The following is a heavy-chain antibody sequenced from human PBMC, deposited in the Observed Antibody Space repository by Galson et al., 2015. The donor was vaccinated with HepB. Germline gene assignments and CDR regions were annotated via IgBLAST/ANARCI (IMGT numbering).Heavy chain of an antibody. J-gene: IGHJ5*01. Sequence: SLRLSCAGSGFKFGSYWMGWVRQAPGKGLEWVANIKFDGIEKYHVGSVTGRFTISRDNAKNSLYLQMNSLRAEDTAVYYCAKNRVTVPFGDWFDSCSQGTLVTVSS. CDR3: AKNRVTVPFGDWFDS. V-gene: IGHV3-7*03. CDR2: IKFDGIEK. CDR1: GFKFGSYW. D-gene: IGHD2/OR15-2a*01.